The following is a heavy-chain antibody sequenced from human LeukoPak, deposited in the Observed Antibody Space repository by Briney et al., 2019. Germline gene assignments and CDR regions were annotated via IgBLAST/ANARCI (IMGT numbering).Heavy chain of an antibody. Sequence: SETLSLTCSVSGGSISSYYWSWIRQPPGKGLEWIGYIYTSGSTNYNPSLKSRVTISVDTSENQFSLKLSSVTAADTVEYYCARAGYRYYDFWSGYYIDAFDIWGQGTMVTVSS. V-gene: IGHV4-4*09. CDR1: GGSISSYY. CDR3: ARAGYRYYDFWSGYYIDAFDI. J-gene: IGHJ3*02. CDR2: IYTSGST. D-gene: IGHD3-3*01.